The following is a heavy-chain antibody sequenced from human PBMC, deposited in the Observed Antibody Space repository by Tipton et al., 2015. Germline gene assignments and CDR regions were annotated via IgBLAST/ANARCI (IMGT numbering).Heavy chain of an antibody. J-gene: IGHJ4*02. V-gene: IGHV4-61*01. CDR2: ISYTDTT. CDR3: VRDSSGYYPDY. CDR1: GGSVSSGNYY. Sequence: GLVKPSESLSLTCNVSGGSVSSGNYYWSWIRQPPGKALEWIGYISYTDTTHYNPSLKSRVTISLDSSKNQFSLRLTSVTAADTAVYYCVRDSSGYYPDYWGQGTLVTVSS. D-gene: IGHD3-22*01.